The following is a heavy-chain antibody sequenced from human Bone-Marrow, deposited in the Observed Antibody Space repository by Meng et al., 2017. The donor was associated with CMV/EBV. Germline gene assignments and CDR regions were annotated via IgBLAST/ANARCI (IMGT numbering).Heavy chain of an antibody. V-gene: IGHV1-18*01. J-gene: IGHJ3*02. CDR3: ARSRNDAFEI. Sequence: AAVKVACTASGYTFTSYGISWVRQAPGQGLEWMGWISAYNGNTNYAQKLQGRVTMTTDTSTSTAYMELRSLRSDDTTVYYGARSRNDAFEIWGQGTMVTVSS. D-gene: IGHD1-14*01. CDR1: GYTFTSYG. CDR2: ISAYNGNT.